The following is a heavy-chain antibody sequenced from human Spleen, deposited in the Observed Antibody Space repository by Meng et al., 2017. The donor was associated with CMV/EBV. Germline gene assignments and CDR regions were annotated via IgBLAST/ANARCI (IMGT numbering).Heavy chain of an antibody. CDR2: ISSSSDYI. D-gene: IGHD3-3*01. CDR3: ARENTISDGMDV. V-gene: IGHV3-21*04. J-gene: IGHJ6*02. CDR1: GFTFTPYT. Sequence: GGSLRLSCAASGFTFTPYTMNWVRQAPGKGLEWVSSISSSSDYIYYSDSVKGRFTISRDNAKNSLYLQMNSLRAEDTAVYYCARENTISDGMDVWGQGTTVTVSS.